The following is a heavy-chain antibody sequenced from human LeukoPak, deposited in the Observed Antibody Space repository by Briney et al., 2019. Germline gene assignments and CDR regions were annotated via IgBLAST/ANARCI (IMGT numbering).Heavy chain of an antibody. CDR3: ARHHSDYYYYYGMDV. CDR2: IYYSGST. CDR1: GGSISISSYY. Sequence: PSETLSLTCTVSGGSISISSYYWGWIRQPPGKGLEWTGSIYYSGSTYYNPSLKSRVTISVDTSKNQFSLKLSSVTAADTAVYYCARHHSDYYYYYGMDVWGQGTTVTVSS. J-gene: IGHJ6*02. V-gene: IGHV4-39*01.